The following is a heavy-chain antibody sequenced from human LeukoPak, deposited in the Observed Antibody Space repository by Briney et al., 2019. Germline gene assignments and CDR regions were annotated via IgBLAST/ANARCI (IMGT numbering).Heavy chain of an antibody. CDR1: GGSISSSNW. V-gene: IGHV4-4*02. J-gene: IGHJ3*02. CDR2: IYHTGST. CDR3: ARRAGYYGAQRAFDI. Sequence: PSETLSLTCAVSGGSISSSNWWSWVRQTPGKGLEWIGEIYHTGSTIYNPSLKSRVTISVDKSNNHFSLKLRSVTAADTAVYYCARRAGYYGAQRAFDIWGQGTMVTVSS. D-gene: IGHD4-17*01.